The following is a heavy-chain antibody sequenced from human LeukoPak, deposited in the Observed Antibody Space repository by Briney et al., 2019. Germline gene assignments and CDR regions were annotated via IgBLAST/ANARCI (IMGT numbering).Heavy chain of an antibody. J-gene: IGHJ4*02. CDR3: ARDCSAGNCYSYI. D-gene: IGHD2-15*01. CDR1: GYTFSSYG. Sequence: ASVKVSCKASGYTFSSYGISWVQQAPGQGLEWMGWINAYNGNTNYAQNFQGRVTMTTDTSTSTAYMELRSLRSDDTAVYYCARDCSAGNCYSYIWGQGTLVTVSS. CDR2: INAYNGNT. V-gene: IGHV1-18*01.